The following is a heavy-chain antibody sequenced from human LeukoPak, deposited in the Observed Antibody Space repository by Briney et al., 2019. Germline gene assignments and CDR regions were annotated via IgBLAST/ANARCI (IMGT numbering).Heavy chain of an antibody. D-gene: IGHD3-10*01. V-gene: IGHV1-69*06. J-gene: IGHJ3*02. CDR2: IIPIFGTA. Sequence: SVKVSCKASGGTFSSYAISWVRQAPGQGLEWMGGIIPIFGTANYAQKFQGRVTITADKSTSTAYMELSGLRSEDTAVYYCARDRRIGGTAFDIWGQGTMVTVSS. CDR1: GGTFSSYA. CDR3: ARDRRIGGTAFDI.